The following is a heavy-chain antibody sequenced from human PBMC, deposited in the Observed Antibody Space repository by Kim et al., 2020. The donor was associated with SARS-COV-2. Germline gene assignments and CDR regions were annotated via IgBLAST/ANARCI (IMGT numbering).Heavy chain of an antibody. J-gene: IGHJ3*02. CDR2: IVVGSGNT. D-gene: IGHD1-26*01. V-gene: IGHV1-58*01. CDR1: GFTFTSST. Sequence: SVKVSCKASGFTFTSSTVQWVRQARGQRLEWIGGIVVGSGNTNYAQKFQERVTITRDVSTSTAYMELNSLRSEDTAVYYCAGVRGGAKSVSGFDIWGQG. CDR3: AGVRGGAKSVSGFDI.